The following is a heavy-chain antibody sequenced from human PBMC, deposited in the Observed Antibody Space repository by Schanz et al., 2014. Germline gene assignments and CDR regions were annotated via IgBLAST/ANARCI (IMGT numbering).Heavy chain of an antibody. CDR2: LNFDETYT. CDR1: GFTFSRYW. Sequence: EVQLVESGGELIQPGGSLRLSCEASGFTFSRYWMHWVRQAPGKGLEWVSRLNFDETYTSYADSVKGRFTISRDNAKNTVYLQMNSLRAEDTAVYYCAVLGGFGELPLDYRGQGTLVTVSS. D-gene: IGHD3-10*01. J-gene: IGHJ4*02. CDR3: AVLGGFGELPLDY. V-gene: IGHV3-74*01.